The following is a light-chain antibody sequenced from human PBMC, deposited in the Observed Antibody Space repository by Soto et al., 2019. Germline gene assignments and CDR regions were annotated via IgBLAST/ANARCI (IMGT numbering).Light chain of an antibody. CDR1: QSVSSSY. CDR3: HQYDMSPPYT. V-gene: IGKV3-20*01. Sequence: EIVLTQSPVTLSFSPFERATLSFRASQSVSSSYLAWYQQKAGQAPRLLIYGASKKATGIPDRFSGSGSGTDFTLTISRPEPEDFAVYYCHQYDMSPPYTFGQGTKVDIK. J-gene: IGKJ2*01. CDR2: GAS.